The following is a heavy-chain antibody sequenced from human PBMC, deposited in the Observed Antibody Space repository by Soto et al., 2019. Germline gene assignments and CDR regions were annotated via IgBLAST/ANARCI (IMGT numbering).Heavy chain of an antibody. D-gene: IGHD6-6*01. CDR3: ARTSIAARPVYYYYYGMDV. V-gene: IGHV1-3*01. CDR2: INAGNGNT. CDR1: GYTFTSYA. Sequence: ASVKVSCKASGYTFTSYAMHWVCQAPGQRLEWMGWINAGNGNTKYSQKFQGRVTITRDTSASTAYMELSSLRSEDTAVYYCARTSIAARPVYYYYYGMDVWGQGTTVTVSS. J-gene: IGHJ6*02.